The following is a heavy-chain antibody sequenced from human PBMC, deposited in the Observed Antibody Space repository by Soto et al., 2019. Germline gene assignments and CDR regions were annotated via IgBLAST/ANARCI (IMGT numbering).Heavy chain of an antibody. CDR1: GGSFSGYY. CDR2: INHSGST. CDR3: ARYSSSWYGVYWFDP. D-gene: IGHD6-13*01. Sequence: PSETLSLTFAVYGGSFSGYYWSWIRQPQGKGLEWIGEINHSGSTNYNPSLKSRVTISVDTSKNQFSLKLSSVTAADTAVYYCARYSSSWYGVYWFDPWGQGTLVTVSS. V-gene: IGHV4-34*01. J-gene: IGHJ5*02.